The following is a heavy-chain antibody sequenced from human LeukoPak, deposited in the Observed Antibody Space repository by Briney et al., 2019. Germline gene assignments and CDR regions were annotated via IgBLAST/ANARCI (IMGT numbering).Heavy chain of an antibody. J-gene: IGHJ4*02. D-gene: IGHD3-9*01. CDR1: GGSISSSSYH. Sequence: SETLSLTCTVSGGSISSSSYHWGWIRQPPGKGPEWIGTIYYGGSTYYNPSLKSRVTISIDTSNNQFFLKLNSVTAADTAVYYCARQRGKMRYFDFVALDYWGQGTLVTVSS. CDR2: IYYGGST. CDR3: ARQRGKMRYFDFVALDY. V-gene: IGHV4-39*01.